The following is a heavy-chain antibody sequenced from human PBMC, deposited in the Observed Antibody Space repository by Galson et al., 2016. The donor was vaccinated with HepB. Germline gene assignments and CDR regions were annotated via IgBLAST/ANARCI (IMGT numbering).Heavy chain of an antibody. CDR3: AKDLFAVMD. D-gene: IGHD6-19*01. CDR1: GFSFSSYW. Sequence: SLRLSCAASGFSFSSYWMHWVRQAPGKGLVWVSRINGDGSSTSYADYVKGRFTISRDNAKNTLYLQMNSLRVDDTAAYYCAKDLFAVMDWGQGTLVTVSS. V-gene: IGHV3-74*01. CDR2: INGDGSST. J-gene: IGHJ4*02.